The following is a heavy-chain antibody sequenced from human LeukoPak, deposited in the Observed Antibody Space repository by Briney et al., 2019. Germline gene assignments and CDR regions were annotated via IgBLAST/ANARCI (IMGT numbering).Heavy chain of an antibody. D-gene: IGHD3-10*01. V-gene: IGHV4-34*01. CDR3: ARIYPSITMVRGASSGWFDP. Sequence: SETLSLTCAVYGGSFSGYYWSWIRQPPGKGLEWIGEINHSGSTNYNPSLKSRVTISVDTSKNQFSLKLSSVTAADTAVYYCARIYPSITMVRGASSGWFDPWGQGTLVTVSS. J-gene: IGHJ5*02. CDR1: GGSFSGYY. CDR2: INHSGST.